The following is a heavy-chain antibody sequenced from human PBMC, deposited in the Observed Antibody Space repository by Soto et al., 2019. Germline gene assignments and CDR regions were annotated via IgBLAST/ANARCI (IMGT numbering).Heavy chain of an antibody. CDR3: ARGGVPAAIDSWFDP. Sequence: VASVKVSCKASGYTFTRYYMHWVRQAPGQGLEWMGIINPSGGSTSYAQKFQGRVTMTRDTSTSTVYMELSSLRSEDSSVYYCARGGVPAAIDSWFDPWGQGTLVTVSS. D-gene: IGHD2-2*01. CDR2: INPSGGST. CDR1: GYTFTRYY. J-gene: IGHJ5*02. V-gene: IGHV1-46*01.